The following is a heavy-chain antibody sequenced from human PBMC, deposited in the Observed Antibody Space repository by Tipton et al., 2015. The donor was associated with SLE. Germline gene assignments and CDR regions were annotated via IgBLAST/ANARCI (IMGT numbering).Heavy chain of an antibody. J-gene: IGHJ5*02. V-gene: IGHV4-34*01. CDR1: GGSFSGYY. D-gene: IGHD1-26*01. CDR2: INHSGST. CDR3: ARGLPATSWFDP. Sequence: TLSLTCAVYGGSFSGYYWSWIRQPPGKGLEWIGEINHSGSTNYNPSLESRVTISVDTSKNQFSLKLSSVTAADTAVYYCARGLPATSWFDPWGQGTLVTVSS.